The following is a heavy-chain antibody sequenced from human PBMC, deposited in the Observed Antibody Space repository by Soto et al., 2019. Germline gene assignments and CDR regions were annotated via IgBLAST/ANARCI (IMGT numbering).Heavy chain of an antibody. Sequence: GESLKISCKGSGYSFTSYWIGWVRQMPGKGLEWMGIIYPGDSDTRYSPSFQGQVTISADKSISTAYLQWSSLKASDTAMYYCARGPKVLRFLEWLERVGAFDIWGQGTMVTVSS. V-gene: IGHV5-51*01. J-gene: IGHJ3*02. CDR1: GYSFTSYW. D-gene: IGHD3-3*01. CDR2: IYPGDSDT. CDR3: ARGPKVLRFLEWLERVGAFDI.